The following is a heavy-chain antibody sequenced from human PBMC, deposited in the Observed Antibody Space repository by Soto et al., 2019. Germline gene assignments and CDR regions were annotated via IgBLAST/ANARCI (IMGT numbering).Heavy chain of an antibody. V-gene: IGHV2-26*01. J-gene: IGHJ5*02. CDR1: GFSLITFKLC. D-gene: IGHD2-2*01. Sequence: SGPTLVNPTETLTRTLTVSGFSLITFKLCGSWIRHPPGKALEWLAHIFSNDDKSYSTSLRSRVTISKDTSRSQVVLTMTNMDPLDSGTYYCALIKDCSRTDCYLASFDPWGQGTLVTVSS. CDR2: IFSNDDK. CDR3: ALIKDCSRTDCYLASFDP.